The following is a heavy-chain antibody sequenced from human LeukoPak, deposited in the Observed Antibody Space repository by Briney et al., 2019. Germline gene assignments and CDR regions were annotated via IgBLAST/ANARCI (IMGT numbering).Heavy chain of an antibody. V-gene: IGHV4-30-2*01. Sequence: SQTLSLTCTVSGGSISSGGYYWSWIRQPPGKGLEWIGYIYHSGSTYYNPSLKSRVTISVDRSKNQFSLKLSSVTAADTAVYYCARDRYYYGSGVAIDYWGQGTLVTVSS. CDR2: IYHSGST. D-gene: IGHD3-10*01. J-gene: IGHJ4*02. CDR3: ARDRYYYGSGVAIDY. CDR1: GGSISSGGYY.